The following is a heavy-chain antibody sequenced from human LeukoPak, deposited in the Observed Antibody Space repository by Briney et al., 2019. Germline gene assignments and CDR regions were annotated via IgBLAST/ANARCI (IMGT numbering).Heavy chain of an antibody. J-gene: IGHJ4*02. CDR1: GFTFSNYD. CDR3: AKGHYDSSGYYFDY. D-gene: IGHD3-22*01. CDR2: ISYDGSNQ. Sequence: PGRSLRLSCAASGFTFSNYDMHWVRQAPGKGLEWVAAISYDGSNQYYADSVKGRFTISRDNSKNTLYLQMNSLRAEDTAVYYCAKGHYDSSGYYFDYWGQGTLVTVSS. V-gene: IGHV3-30*18.